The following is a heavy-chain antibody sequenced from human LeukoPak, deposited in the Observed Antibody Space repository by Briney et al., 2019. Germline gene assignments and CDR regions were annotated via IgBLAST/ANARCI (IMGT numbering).Heavy chain of an antibody. V-gene: IGHV3-7*04. CDR3: ARVRTTADFDY. CDR2: IKQDGSEK. D-gene: IGHD4-17*01. CDR1: GFXFSTYW. Sequence: GGSLRLSCAASGFXFSTYWISWVRQAPGKGLEWVANIKQDGSEKYYVDSVKGRLSISRDNAKNSLYLQMNSLRAEDTSIYYCARVRTTADFDYWGQGTLVTVSS. J-gene: IGHJ4*02.